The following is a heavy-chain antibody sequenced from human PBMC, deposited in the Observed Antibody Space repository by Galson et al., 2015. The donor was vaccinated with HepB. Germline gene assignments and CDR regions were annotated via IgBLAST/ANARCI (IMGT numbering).Heavy chain of an antibody. J-gene: IGHJ3*02. CDR1: GFTVSSNY. Sequence: SLRLSCAASGFTVSSNYMSWVRQAPGKGLEWVSVIWYDGSNKYYADSVKGRFTISRDNSKNTLYLQMNSLRAEDTAVYYCARERGLLEGHDAFDIWGQGTMVTVSS. D-gene: IGHD3-3*01. CDR2: IWYDGSNK. V-gene: IGHV3-33*08. CDR3: ARERGLLEGHDAFDI.